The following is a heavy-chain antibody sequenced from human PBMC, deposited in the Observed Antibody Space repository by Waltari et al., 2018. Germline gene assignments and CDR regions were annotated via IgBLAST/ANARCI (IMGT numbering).Heavy chain of an antibody. CDR3: SGGEVTGTDF. V-gene: IGHV3-73*01. CDR2: IRREPYNYAT. CDR1: AFSFSGPS. D-gene: IGHD6-19*01. Sequence: EVQVVAYGGGLVQPGGSLTLSCAPSAFSFSGPSIHWVRQTSGKGLEWVGRIRREPYNYATAYSASVKGRFTISRDDSKNTAFLQMNSLMTEDTAVYYCSGGEVTGTDFWGQGTLVTVSS. J-gene: IGHJ4*02.